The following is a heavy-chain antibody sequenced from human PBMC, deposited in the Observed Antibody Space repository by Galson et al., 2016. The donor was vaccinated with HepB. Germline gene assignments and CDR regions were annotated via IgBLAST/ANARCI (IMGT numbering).Heavy chain of an antibody. CDR3: ARVWVPVVDHFYFGMDV. D-gene: IGHD2-2*01. V-gene: IGHV3-30*14. Sequence: SLRLSCAASGFTFSSYVMHWVRQAPGKGLEWVAVVSYDGSNQYYADSVKGRFTISRDNSKNTLHLQLNSLRLEDTAVYYCARVWVPVVDHFYFGMDVWGKGTTVTVSS. CDR1: GFTFSSYV. J-gene: IGHJ6*04. CDR2: VSYDGSNQ.